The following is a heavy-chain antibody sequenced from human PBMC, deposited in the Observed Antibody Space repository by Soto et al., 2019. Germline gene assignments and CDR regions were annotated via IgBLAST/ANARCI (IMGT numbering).Heavy chain of an antibody. CDR3: ARHEAPSGWYFDY. J-gene: IGHJ4*02. V-gene: IGHV4-39*01. Sequence: SETLSLTCTVSGGSISSRSYYWGWIRQPPGKGLEWIGSIYYSGSTYYNPSLKSRVTISVDTSKNQFSLKLSSVTAADTAVYYCARHEAPSGWYFDYWGQGTLVTVSS. CDR1: GGSISSRSYY. D-gene: IGHD6-19*01. CDR2: IYYSGST.